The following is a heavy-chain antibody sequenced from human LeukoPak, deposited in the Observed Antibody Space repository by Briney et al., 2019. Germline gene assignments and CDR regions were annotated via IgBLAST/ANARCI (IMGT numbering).Heavy chain of an antibody. V-gene: IGHV1-18*01. J-gene: IGHJ5*02. CDR2: ISSYNGST. CDR3: ARLHIIKRCGVHGSRFDP. CDR1: GYTFTSYG. Sequence: ASVKVSCNASGYTFTSYGISWVRQAPGQGLEWMGWISSYNGSTNYAQKLKGRVTMTTDTSTSTAYMELRSLRSDETAVYYCARLHIIKRCGVHGSRFDPWGQGTLVTVSS. D-gene: IGHD1-1*01.